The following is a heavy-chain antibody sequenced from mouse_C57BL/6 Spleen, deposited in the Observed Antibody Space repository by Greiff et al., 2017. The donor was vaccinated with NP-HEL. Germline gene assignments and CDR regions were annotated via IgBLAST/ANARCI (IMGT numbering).Heavy chain of an antibody. CDR2: INPNSGGT. V-gene: IGHV1-26*01. Sequence: EVQLQQSGPELVKPGASVKISCKASGYTFTDYYMNWVKQSHGKSLEWIGDINPNSGGTSYNQKFKGKATLTVDKSSSTAYMELRSLTSEDSAVYYCARTTVVAPHWYFDVWGTGTTVTVSS. CDR1: GYTFTDYY. J-gene: IGHJ1*03. D-gene: IGHD1-1*01. CDR3: ARTTVVAPHWYFDV.